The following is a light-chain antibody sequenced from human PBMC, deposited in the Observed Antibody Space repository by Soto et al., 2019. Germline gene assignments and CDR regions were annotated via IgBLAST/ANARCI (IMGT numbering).Light chain of an antibody. CDR3: TAWEDSLNPVV. CDR2: SNN. Sequence: QSVLTQPASASGTPGQTVTISCSGTSSNVGSNTVNWYQQHPGTAPKLLIYSNNQRPSGVPNRFSGSKSGNSASLTISGLQSEDEADYYCTAWEDSLNPVVFGRGTKLTVL. V-gene: IGLV1-44*01. J-gene: IGLJ2*01. CDR1: SSNVGSNT.